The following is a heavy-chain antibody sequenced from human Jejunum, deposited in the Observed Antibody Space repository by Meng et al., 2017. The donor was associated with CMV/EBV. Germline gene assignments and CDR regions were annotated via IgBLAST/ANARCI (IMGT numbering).Heavy chain of an antibody. CDR3: ARVLTFYYAMDV. J-gene: IGHJ6*02. V-gene: IGHV1-69*04. Sequence: YKPSGNTFTNYAITWVRQAPGQELEWLGRIVPVLNKPNYAQKFQGRVTITAERSTSTTYLELSNLRSEDTAVYYCARVLTFYYAMDVWGQGTLVTVSS. CDR2: IVPVLNKP. CDR1: GNTFTNYA.